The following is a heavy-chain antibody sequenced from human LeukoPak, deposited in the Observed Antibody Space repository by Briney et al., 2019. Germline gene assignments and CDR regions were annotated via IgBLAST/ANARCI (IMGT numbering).Heavy chain of an antibody. Sequence: GGSLRLSCAASGFTFSSYWMSWGRQAPGKGLGWVANIKQDGSEKYYVDSVKGRFTISRDNAKNSLYLQMNSLRAEDTAVYYCARDSASSDAPDAFDIWGQGTMVTVSS. CDR1: GFTFSSYW. J-gene: IGHJ3*02. CDR3: ARDSASSDAPDAFDI. D-gene: IGHD3-22*01. V-gene: IGHV3-7*01. CDR2: IKQDGSEK.